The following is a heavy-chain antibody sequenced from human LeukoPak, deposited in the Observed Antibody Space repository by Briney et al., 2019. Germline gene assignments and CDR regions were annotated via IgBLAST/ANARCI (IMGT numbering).Heavy chain of an antibody. CDR3: SGRSGFSSIY. Sequence: GGSLRLSCAASGFTFTTHWMNWVRQAPGGGLDWLANIKPDGSDKYYVDSVTGRFTISRDNAKNLVYLQMNSLRTEDTAVYYCSGRSGFSSIYWGQGTLVTVSS. V-gene: IGHV3-7*01. CDR2: IKPDGSDK. CDR1: GFTFTTHW. J-gene: IGHJ4*02. D-gene: IGHD6-19*01.